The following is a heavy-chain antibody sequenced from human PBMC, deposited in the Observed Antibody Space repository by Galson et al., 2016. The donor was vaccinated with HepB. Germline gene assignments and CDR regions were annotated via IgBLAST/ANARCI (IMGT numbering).Heavy chain of an antibody. CDR1: GFTFSSYA. J-gene: IGHJ4*02. D-gene: IGHD3-22*01. CDR3: SKCPHYYDISGYYPL. Sequence: SLRLSCAASGFTFSSYAMSWVRQSPGKGLEWVSAISGSGITYYAESVKGRFTISRDDSNNALYLQMSSLRAEDTAVYYYSKCPHYYDISGYYPLWGQGTLVTVSS. V-gene: IGHV3-23*01. CDR2: ISGSGIT.